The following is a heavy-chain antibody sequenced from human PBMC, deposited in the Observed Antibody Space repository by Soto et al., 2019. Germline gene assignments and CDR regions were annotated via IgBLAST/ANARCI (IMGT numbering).Heavy chain of an antibody. D-gene: IGHD3-10*01. CDR3: ARVWGGAFDI. J-gene: IGHJ3*02. V-gene: IGHV4-59*01. CDR2: IYYSGST. Sequence: SETLSLTCTVSGGSISSYYWSWIRQPPGKGLEWIGDIYYSGSTNYNPSLKSRVTISVDTSKNQFSLKLSSVTAADTAVYYCARVWGGAFDIWGQGTMVX. CDR1: GGSISSYY.